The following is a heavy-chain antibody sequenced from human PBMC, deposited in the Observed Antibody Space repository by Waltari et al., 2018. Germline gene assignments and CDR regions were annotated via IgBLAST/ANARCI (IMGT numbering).Heavy chain of an antibody. CDR3: GRTYYDLWSGLEY. J-gene: IGHJ4*02. V-gene: IGHV1-2*02. Sequence: QVHLVQSGAEVKKPGASVKVSCQASGYTFTDYSMHWVRQAPGQGLEWVEWGNPNTGGTNSARKFQGRVTMTRDTTISTAYMELSSLTSDDTAVYYCGRTYYDLWSGLEYWGQGTLVTVSS. CDR1: GYTFTDYS. CDR2: GNPNTGGT. D-gene: IGHD3-3*01.